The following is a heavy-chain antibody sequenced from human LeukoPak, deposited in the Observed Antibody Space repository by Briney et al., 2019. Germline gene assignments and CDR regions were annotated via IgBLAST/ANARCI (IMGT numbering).Heavy chain of an antibody. V-gene: IGHV4-39*01. CDR1: GGSISSSSYY. CDR3: ARYCSGTGCPYNWFDP. D-gene: IGHD2-2*01. Sequence: PSETLSLTCTVSGGSISSSSYYWGWIRQPPGKGLEWIGSIYYSGSTYYNPSLKSRVTISVDTSKNQFSLKLSSVTAADTAVYYCARYCSGTGCPYNWFDPWGQGTLVTVSS. J-gene: IGHJ5*02. CDR2: IYYSGST.